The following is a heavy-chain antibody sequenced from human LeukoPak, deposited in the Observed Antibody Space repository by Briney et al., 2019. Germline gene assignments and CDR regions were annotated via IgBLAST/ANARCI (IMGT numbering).Heavy chain of an antibody. V-gene: IGHV3-7*01. CDR3: ARAEFGELYRFDY. D-gene: IGHD3-10*01. CDR2: IKQDGSEK. CDR1: GFTFSSYW. J-gene: IGHJ4*02. Sequence: GGSLRLSCAASGFTFSSYWMSGVRQAPGKGLEWVSNIKQDGSEKYYVDYVKGRFTISRDNAKNSLYLQMNSLRAEDTAVYYCARAEFGELYRFDYWGQGTLVTVSS.